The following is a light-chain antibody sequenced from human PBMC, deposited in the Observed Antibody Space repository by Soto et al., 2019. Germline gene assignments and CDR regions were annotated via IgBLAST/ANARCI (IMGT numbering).Light chain of an antibody. CDR2: SNN. CDR3: AAWDDSLNVV. J-gene: IGLJ2*01. Sequence: QSVLTQPPSASGTPGQRVTISCSGSSSNIGRNTVNWYQQLPGTAPKLLIYSNNQRPSGVPDRFSGSKSGTSASLAISGLLSEDEADYYCAAWDDSLNVVFGGGTKLTVL. V-gene: IGLV1-44*01. CDR1: SSNIGRNT.